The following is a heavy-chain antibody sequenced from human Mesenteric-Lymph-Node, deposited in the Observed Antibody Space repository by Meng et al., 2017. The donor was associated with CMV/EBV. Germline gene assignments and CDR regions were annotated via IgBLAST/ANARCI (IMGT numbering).Heavy chain of an antibody. CDR1: GGTFSSYA. Sequence: AAKVSCKAAGGTFSSYAISWVRQAAGQWLEWRGGNIPILGIANYAQKFQGRGTITADKSTSTAYMELSSMRSEDTAVYYCAIEWAIFGVVIPSHYYGMDVWGQGTTVTVSS. J-gene: IGHJ6*02. CDR3: AIEWAIFGVVIPSHYYGMDV. CDR2: NIPILGIA. V-gene: IGHV1-69*10. D-gene: IGHD3-3*01.